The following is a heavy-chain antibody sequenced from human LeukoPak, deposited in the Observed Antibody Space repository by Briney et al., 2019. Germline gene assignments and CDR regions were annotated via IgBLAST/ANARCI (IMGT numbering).Heavy chain of an antibody. V-gene: IGHV3-23*01. CDR2: ISGSGGST. D-gene: IGHD1-26*01. J-gene: IGHJ4*02. CDR1: VFTFSAYA. CDR3: AKPLSGY. Sequence: PGGSLRLSCAASVFTFSAYAMSWVPQAPGKGLEWVSAISGSGGSTFYAHSVRGRFTISRDNSKNTLYLQMKSRRAEDTAVYYCAKPLSGYWGQGTLVTVSA.